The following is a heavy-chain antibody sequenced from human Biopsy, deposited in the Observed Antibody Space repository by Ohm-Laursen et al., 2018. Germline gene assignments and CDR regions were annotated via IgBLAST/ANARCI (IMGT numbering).Heavy chain of an antibody. Sequence: LSLTCTVSGGSVSSGSYYWSWIRQPPGKGLEWIGYIYYSGSTNYNPSLKSRVTISVDASRNQFSLKLSSVTAADTAVYYCAGRPWPNAFDIWGQGTMVTVSS. D-gene: IGHD5-12*01. CDR1: GGSVSSGSYY. J-gene: IGHJ3*02. CDR3: AGRPWPNAFDI. V-gene: IGHV4-61*01. CDR2: IYYSGST.